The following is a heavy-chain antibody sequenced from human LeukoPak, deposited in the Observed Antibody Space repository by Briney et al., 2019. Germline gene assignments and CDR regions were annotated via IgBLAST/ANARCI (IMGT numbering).Heavy chain of an antibody. Sequence: SSETLSLTCAVYGGSFSGYYWSWIRQPPGKGLEWIGEINHSGSTNYNPSLKSRVTISVDTSKNQFSLILTSVTAADTAVYYCARDSTYSSGWPGEFDPWGQGTLVTVSS. J-gene: IGHJ5*02. CDR3: ARDSTYSSGWPGEFDP. V-gene: IGHV4-34*01. D-gene: IGHD6-19*01. CDR1: GGSFSGYY. CDR2: INHSGST.